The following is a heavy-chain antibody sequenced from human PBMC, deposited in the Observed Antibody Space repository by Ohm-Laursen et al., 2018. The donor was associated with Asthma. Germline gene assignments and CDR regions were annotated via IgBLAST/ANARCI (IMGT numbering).Heavy chain of an antibody. CDR3: VREDFDWPPGYCDY. D-gene: IGHD3-9*01. Sequence: TLSPTCTVSGGSISSGSYYWSWIRQHPGKGLEWIGYIYYSGSTYYNPSLKSRVTISIDTSKNQFSLKLSSVTAADTAVYYCVREDFDWPPGYCDYWGQGTLVTVSS. CDR2: IYYSGST. CDR1: GGSISSGSYY. J-gene: IGHJ4*02. V-gene: IGHV4-31*03.